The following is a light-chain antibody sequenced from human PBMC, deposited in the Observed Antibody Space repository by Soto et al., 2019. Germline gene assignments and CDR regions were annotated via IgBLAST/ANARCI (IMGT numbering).Light chain of an antibody. CDR2: GDN. CDR1: TSNIGAPYD. CDR3: QSYDISLHNYV. J-gene: IGLJ1*01. Sequence: QSVLTQPPSVSGAPGQRVSISYTGSTSNIGAPYDVHWYQHLPGTAPKLLIYGDNNRPSGVPDRFSGSKSGTSASLAITRLQAEDEADYYCQSYDISLHNYVFGTGTKVTVL. V-gene: IGLV1-40*01.